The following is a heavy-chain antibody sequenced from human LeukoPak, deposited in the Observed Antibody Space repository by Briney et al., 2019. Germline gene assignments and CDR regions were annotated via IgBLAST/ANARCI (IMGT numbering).Heavy chain of an antibody. CDR2: IRTSSSTI. V-gene: IGHV3-48*01. J-gene: IGHJ4*02. D-gene: IGHD4-17*01. CDR1: GFTFSSHS. CDR3: ARGRLATVTTSDY. Sequence: GGSLRLSCAASGFTFSSHSMNWVRQAPGKGLEWVSYIRTSSSTIYYADSVKGRFTISRDDAKNSLYLQMNSLRAEDTAVYYCARGRLATVTTSDYWGQGTLVTVSS.